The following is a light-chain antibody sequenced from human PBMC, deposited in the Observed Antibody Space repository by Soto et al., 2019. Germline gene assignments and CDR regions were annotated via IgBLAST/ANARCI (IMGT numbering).Light chain of an antibody. CDR2: DVT. CDR1: HSDVGGYNF. Sequence: QSVLTQARSVSASPGQSVTISCTGTHSDVGGYNFVSWYQQHPGKAPKLMIYDVTERPSGVPDRFSGSKSGNTASLTISGLQAEDEADYYCCSYAGSYTYVFGTGTKV. CDR3: CSYAGSYTYV. J-gene: IGLJ1*01. V-gene: IGLV2-11*01.